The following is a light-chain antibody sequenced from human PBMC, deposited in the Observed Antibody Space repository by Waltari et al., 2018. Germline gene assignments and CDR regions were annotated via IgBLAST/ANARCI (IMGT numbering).Light chain of an antibody. J-gene: IGKJ4*01. V-gene: IGKV1-27*01. CDR2: GAS. CDR1: QGISNY. CDR3: QKYYSPPHT. Sequence: DIQMTQSPSSLSASVGDRVNITCRASQGISNYLAWYQQKPGKVPELIIYGASTLQSGVPSRFSGSGSGTDFTLTISSLQPEDVATYYCQKYYSPPHTFGGGTKVEIK.